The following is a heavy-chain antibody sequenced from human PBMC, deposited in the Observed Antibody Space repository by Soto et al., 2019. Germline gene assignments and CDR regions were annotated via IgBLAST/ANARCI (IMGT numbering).Heavy chain of an antibody. V-gene: IGHV4-39*06. CDR3: AKNLPRTGRFDY. CDR1: GASITSTTYF. CDR2: IYYSGKT. Sequence: SLTWSLSGASITSTTYFWAWIRQPPGKGLEWGGSIYYSGKTHYNPSLKRRATISVDRXXXXXXLXLXSXXXAATXVYYCAKNLPRTGRFDYWGQGTVVTVSS. J-gene: IGHJ4*02.